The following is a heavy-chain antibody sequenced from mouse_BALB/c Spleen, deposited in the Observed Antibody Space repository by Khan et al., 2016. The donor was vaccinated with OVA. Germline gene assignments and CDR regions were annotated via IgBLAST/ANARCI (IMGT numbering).Heavy chain of an antibody. V-gene: IGHV3-2*02. J-gene: IGHJ2*01. CDR2: ISYSGNT. CDR1: GYSITTDYA. Sequence: EVELVESGTGLVKPSQSLSLTCTVTGYSITTDYAWNWIRQFPGSKLEWMGHISYSGNTKYNPSLKSRISITRDTSKNQFFLQLKSVTTEDTARYYCARIYGGDFDYWGQGTTRTVSS. CDR3: ARIYGGDFDY. D-gene: IGHD1-1*01.